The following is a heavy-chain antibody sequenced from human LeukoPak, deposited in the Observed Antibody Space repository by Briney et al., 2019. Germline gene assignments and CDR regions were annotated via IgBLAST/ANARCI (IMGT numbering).Heavy chain of an antibody. CDR2: INPSGGST. J-gene: IGHJ5*02. D-gene: IGHD6-6*01. Sequence: ASVKVSCKASGGTFSSYAISWVRQAPGQGLEWMGIINPSGGSTSYAQKFQGRVTMTRDMSTSTVYMELSSLRSEDTAVYYCARVRRQYSSSSGFDPWGQGTLVTVSS. V-gene: IGHV1-46*01. CDR3: ARVRRQYSSSSGFDP. CDR1: GGTFSSYA.